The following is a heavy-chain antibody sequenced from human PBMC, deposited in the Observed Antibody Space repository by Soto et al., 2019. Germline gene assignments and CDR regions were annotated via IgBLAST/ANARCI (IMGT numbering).Heavy chain of an antibody. CDR3: ARELGRTGTNEKPY. CDR1: GYTFTSYG. V-gene: IGHV1-18*01. Sequence: ASVKVSCKASGYTFTSYGISWVRQAPGQGLEWMGWISAYNGNTNYAQKLQGRVTMTTDTSTSTAYMELRSLRSDDTAVYYCARELGRTGTNEKPYWGQGTLVTVSS. CDR2: ISAYNGNT. D-gene: IGHD1-7*01. J-gene: IGHJ4*02.